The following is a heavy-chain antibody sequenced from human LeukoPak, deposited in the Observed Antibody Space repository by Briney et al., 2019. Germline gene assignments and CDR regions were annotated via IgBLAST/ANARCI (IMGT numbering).Heavy chain of an antibody. Sequence: PGGSLRLSCAAPGFTFSSYSMNWVRQAPGKGLEWGSYISSSSSTIYYADSVKGRFTISRDNAKNSLYLQMNSLRAEDTAVYYCARDPGYYDSSGSFDYWGQGTLVTVSS. V-gene: IGHV3-48*01. D-gene: IGHD3-22*01. CDR1: GFTFSSYS. CDR2: ISSSSSTI. CDR3: ARDPGYYDSSGSFDY. J-gene: IGHJ4*02.